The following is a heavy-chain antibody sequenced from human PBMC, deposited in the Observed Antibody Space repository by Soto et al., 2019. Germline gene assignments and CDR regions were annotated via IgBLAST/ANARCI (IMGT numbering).Heavy chain of an antibody. D-gene: IGHD4-17*01. Sequence: SGGSLRLSCAASGFTFSSYAMHWVRQAPGKGLEWVAVISYDGSNKYYADSVKGRFTISRDNSKNTLYLQMNSLRAEDTAVYYCARVPRGVLRYYFDYWGQGTLVTVSS. V-gene: IGHV3-30-3*01. J-gene: IGHJ4*02. CDR2: ISYDGSNK. CDR1: GFTFSSYA. CDR3: ARVPRGVLRYYFDY.